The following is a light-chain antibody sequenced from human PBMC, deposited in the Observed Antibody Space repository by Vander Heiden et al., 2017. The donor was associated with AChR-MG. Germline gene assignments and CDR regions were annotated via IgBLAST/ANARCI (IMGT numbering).Light chain of an antibody. Sequence: QSVLTQPPSVSGGPGQRVTIPCTGSRSNMGAGSEVPWYQHLPGTAPTLLIYANSNRPSGVPDRFSGSKSGTSASLAITGLQAEDEAVYYCQSYDSSLSYSGLFGGGTKLTVL. V-gene: IGLV1-40*01. CDR1: RSNMGAGSE. J-gene: IGLJ3*02. CDR3: QSYDSSLSYSGL. CDR2: ANS.